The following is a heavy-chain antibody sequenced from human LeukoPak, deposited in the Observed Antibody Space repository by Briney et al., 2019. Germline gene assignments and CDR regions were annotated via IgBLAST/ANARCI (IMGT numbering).Heavy chain of an antibody. V-gene: IGHV3-23*01. D-gene: IGHD3-16*02. CDR3: ARHDSFIPY. Sequence: PGGSLRLSGAASGFTFNDYAMSWVRQAAGKGLEWVSGISDTGRRTFYADSVKGRFTISRDDSKKTVYLQMNTLRAEDTAIYFCARHDSFIPYWGQGTLVTVSS. J-gene: IGHJ4*02. CDR1: GFTFNDYA. CDR2: ISDTGRRT.